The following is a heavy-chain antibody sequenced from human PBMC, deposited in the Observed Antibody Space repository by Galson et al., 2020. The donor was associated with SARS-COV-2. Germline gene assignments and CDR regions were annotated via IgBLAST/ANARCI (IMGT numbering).Heavy chain of an antibody. CDR1: GYTFTSYA. Sequence: ASVKVSCKASGYTFTSYAMNWVRQAPGQGLAWMGWINTNTGNPTYAQGFTGRFVFSLDTSVSTAYLQISSLKAEDTAVYYCARDWVVVAATGYYYYGMDVWGQGTTVTVSS. CDR3: ARDWVVVAATGYYYYGMDV. J-gene: IGHJ6*02. D-gene: IGHD2-15*01. CDR2: INTNTGNP. V-gene: IGHV7-4-1*02.